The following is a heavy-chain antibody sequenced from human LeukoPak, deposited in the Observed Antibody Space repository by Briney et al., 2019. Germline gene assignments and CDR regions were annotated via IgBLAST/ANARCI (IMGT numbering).Heavy chain of an antibody. Sequence: GASVKVSCKASGYTFTGYYMHWVRQAPGQGLEWMGWINPNSGGTNYAQKFQDRVTMTRDTSISTAYMELSRLRSDDTAVYYCASDPMVRGVIPTYGMDVWGQGTTVTVSS. D-gene: IGHD3-10*01. V-gene: IGHV1-2*02. CDR2: INPNSGGT. CDR1: GYTFTGYY. J-gene: IGHJ6*02. CDR3: ASDPMVRGVIPTYGMDV.